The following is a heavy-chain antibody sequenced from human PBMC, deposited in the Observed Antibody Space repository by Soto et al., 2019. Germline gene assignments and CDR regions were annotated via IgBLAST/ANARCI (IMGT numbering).Heavy chain of an antibody. V-gene: IGHV2-5*02. CDR3: AHFRGLSGSSYDRPFNY. D-gene: IGHD6-13*01. Sequence: SGPTLVNPTQTLTLTCTFSGFSLSTSGVGVGWIRQPPGKALEWLALIYWDDDKRYSPSLKSRLTITKDTSKNQVVLTMTNMDPVDTATYFCAHFRGLSGSSYDRPFNYFGQGTLLTVS. CDR1: GFSLSTSGVG. CDR2: IYWDDDK. J-gene: IGHJ4*02.